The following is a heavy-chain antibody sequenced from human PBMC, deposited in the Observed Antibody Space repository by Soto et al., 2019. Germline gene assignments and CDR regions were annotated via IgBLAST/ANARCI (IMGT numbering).Heavy chain of an antibody. D-gene: IGHD4-4*01. CDR1: GFTVSSHY. J-gene: IGHJ4*02. CDR3: ARGSSNYNF. V-gene: IGHV3-53*01. CDR2: IYSDGTT. Sequence: EVQLVESGGGLVQPGGSLRLSCAASGFTVSSHYMTWVRQAPGKGLEWVSTIYSDGTTYYADSVKGRFTISRDNSKNTLYLQMNSLRAEDTAVYYCARGSSNYNFWGQGTLVTVSS.